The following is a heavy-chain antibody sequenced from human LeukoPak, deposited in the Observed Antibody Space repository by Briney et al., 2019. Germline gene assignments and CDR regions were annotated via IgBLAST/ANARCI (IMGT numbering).Heavy chain of an antibody. D-gene: IGHD3-22*01. V-gene: IGHV1-69*01. J-gene: IGHJ4*02. CDR2: IIPIFGTA. CDR3: ARGRDITGYSDY. Sequence: SVKVSCKASGGTFSSYAISWVRQAPGQGLEWMGGIIPIFGTANYAQKFQGRVTITADESTSTAYMELSSLRSEDTAVYYCARGRDITGYSDYWGQGTLVTVSS. CDR1: GGTFSSYA.